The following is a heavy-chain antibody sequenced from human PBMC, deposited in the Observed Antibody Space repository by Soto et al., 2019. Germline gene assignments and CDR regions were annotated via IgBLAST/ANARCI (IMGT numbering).Heavy chain of an antibody. Sequence: QERLVQSGAEVRKPGSSVKVSCKVTGGTSTRYAINWVRQAPGQGLEWMGGIVPMFGTSKYAQKFQGIVTITADTSTNIAYMELRRLSSEDTAVYYCNRGSEYDFWSGYLWRQVTLVSVSS. CDR2: IVPMFGTS. V-gene: IGHV1-69*06. CDR1: GGTSTRYA. CDR3: NRGSEYDFWSGYL. D-gene: IGHD3-3*01. J-gene: IGHJ4*02.